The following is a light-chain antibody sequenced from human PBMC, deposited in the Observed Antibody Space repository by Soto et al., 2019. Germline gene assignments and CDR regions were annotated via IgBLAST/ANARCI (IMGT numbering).Light chain of an antibody. CDR2: DAS. CDR3: QQYNSYSYT. Sequence: DIEMTQSPSTLSAYVGDRVTITCRASQRISSWLAWYQQKPGKAPKLLIYDASSLESGVPSRFSGSGSGTEFTRTISSLQPDDFATYYCQQYNSYSYTCGPGTQLEIK. V-gene: IGKV1-5*01. CDR1: QRISSW. J-gene: IGKJ2*01.